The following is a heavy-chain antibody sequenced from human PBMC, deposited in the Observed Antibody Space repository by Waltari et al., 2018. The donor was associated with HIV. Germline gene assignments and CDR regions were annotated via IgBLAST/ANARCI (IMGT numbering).Heavy chain of an antibody. J-gene: IGHJ4*02. D-gene: IGHD3-16*01. CDR2: GDRVGTTG. CDR1: GLPFTSYW. CDR3: ARDGRSPKGDFDY. Sequence: EVQLVESGGGSVQPGGSLSLSCAASGLPFTSYWMHWGRQAPGEGLVWCSRGDRVGTTGPEGASWKGRVTISRDNAKSTLYLQMSSLRAEDTAMYYGARDGRSPKGDFDYWGQGTLVSGSS. V-gene: IGHV3-74*03.